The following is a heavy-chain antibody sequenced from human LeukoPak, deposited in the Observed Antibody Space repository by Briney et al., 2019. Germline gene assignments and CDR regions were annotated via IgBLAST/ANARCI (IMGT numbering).Heavy chain of an antibody. CDR2: ISWNSGSI. J-gene: IGHJ5*02. CDR1: GFTFDDYA. Sequence: GRSLRLSCAASGFTFDDYAMHWVRQAPGKGLEWVSGISWNSGSIGYADSVKGRFTISRDNAKNSLYLQMNSLRAEDTALYYCAKAGSGWYNWFDPWGQGTLVTVSS. V-gene: IGHV3-9*01. D-gene: IGHD6-19*01. CDR3: AKAGSGWYNWFDP.